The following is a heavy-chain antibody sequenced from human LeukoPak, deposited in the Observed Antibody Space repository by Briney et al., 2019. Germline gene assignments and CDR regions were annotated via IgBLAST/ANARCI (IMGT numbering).Heavy chain of an antibody. CDR2: IKQDGSEK. D-gene: IGHD1-26*01. Sequence: PGGSLRLSCAASGFTFSNYWMSWVRQAPGKGLEWVANIKQDGSEKYYVDSVKGRFTISRDNAKNSLYLQMNSLRAEDTAVYYCARDSGSGNYIYFDYWGQGTLVTVSS. V-gene: IGHV3-7*01. J-gene: IGHJ4*02. CDR3: ARDSGSGNYIYFDY. CDR1: GFTFSNYW.